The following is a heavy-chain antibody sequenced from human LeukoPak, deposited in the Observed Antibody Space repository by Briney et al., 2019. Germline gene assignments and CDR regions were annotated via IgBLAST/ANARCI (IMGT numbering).Heavy chain of an antibody. CDR3: ARTPRSENGGYYYYMDV. CDR1: GGSISSYY. D-gene: IGHD3-16*01. Sequence: SETLSLTCTVSGGSISSYYWSWIRQPPGKGLEWIGYMYYSGSTNYNPSLKSRVTISVHTSKNQFSLKLSSVTAADTAVYYCARTPRSENGGYYYYMDVWGKGTTVTVSS. V-gene: IGHV4-59*08. CDR2: MYYSGST. J-gene: IGHJ6*03.